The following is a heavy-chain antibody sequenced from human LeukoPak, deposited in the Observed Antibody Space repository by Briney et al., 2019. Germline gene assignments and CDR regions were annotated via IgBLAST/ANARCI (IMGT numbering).Heavy chain of an antibody. V-gene: IGHV4-34*01. CDR1: GGSFSGYY. J-gene: IGHJ3*02. D-gene: IGHD3-22*01. CDR3: ARVYYYDSSGYFPFAFDI. Sequence: PSETLSLTCTVYGGSFSGYYWSWIRQPPGKGLEWIGAINHSGSTNYNPSLKSRVTISVGTSKNQFSLKLSSVTAADTAVYYCARVYYYDSSGYFPFAFDIWGQGTMVTVSS. CDR2: INHSGST.